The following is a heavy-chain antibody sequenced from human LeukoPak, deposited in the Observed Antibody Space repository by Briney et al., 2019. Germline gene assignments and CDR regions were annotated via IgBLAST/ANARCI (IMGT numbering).Heavy chain of an antibody. J-gene: IGHJ4*02. D-gene: IGHD6-6*01. CDR2: IYYSGGT. CDR1: GGSISSYY. V-gene: IGHV4-59*01. Sequence: SETLSLTCTVSGGSISSYYWTWIRQPPGEGLEWIGYIYYSGGTNYNPSLKSRVTISVDTSKNQFSLKLSSVTAADTAVYYCARVEYSSSAPLFDYWGQGTLVTVSS. CDR3: ARVEYSSSAPLFDY.